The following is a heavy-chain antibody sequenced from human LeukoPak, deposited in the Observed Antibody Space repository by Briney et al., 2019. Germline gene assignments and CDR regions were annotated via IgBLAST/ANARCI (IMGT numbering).Heavy chain of an antibody. CDR2: ISGSGGST. V-gene: IGHV3-23*01. J-gene: IGHJ3*02. Sequence: GGSLRLSCAASGFTFSSYAMNWVRQAPGKGLEWVSAISGSGGSTYYADSVKGRFTISRDNSRNTQYLQMNSLRAEDTAVYYCAKSRAGMSSHDAFNIWGQGTMVTVSS. D-gene: IGHD6-19*01. CDR1: GFTFSSYA. CDR3: AKSRAGMSSHDAFNI.